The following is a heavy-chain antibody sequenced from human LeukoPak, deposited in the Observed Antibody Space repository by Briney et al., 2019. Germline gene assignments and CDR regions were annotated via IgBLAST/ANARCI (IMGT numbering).Heavy chain of an antibody. D-gene: IGHD6-6*01. V-gene: IGHV3-9*01. CDR2: ISWNSGSI. CDR3: AKDITASIATPVY. CDR1: GFTFYDYA. Sequence: GRSLRLSCAASGFTFYDYAMHWVRHAPGKGLEWVSGISWNSGSIGYADSVKGRFTISRDNAKNSLYLQMNSLRAEDTALYYCAKDITASIATPVYWGQGTLVTVSS. J-gene: IGHJ4*02.